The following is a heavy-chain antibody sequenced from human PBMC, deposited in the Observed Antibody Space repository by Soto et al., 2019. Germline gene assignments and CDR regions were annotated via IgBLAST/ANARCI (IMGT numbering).Heavy chain of an antibody. V-gene: IGHV2-5*02. Sequence: QITLKESGPTLVKPTQTLTLTCTFSGFSLTTTEVGVGWIRQPPGKVLEWLALIYWDDDKRYNPSLKTRLAISKDTSKNQVVLSMTNMAPVDTGTYYCVYIPLVNAWMDYWGQGTLVTVSS. CDR2: IYWDDDK. CDR3: VYIPLVNAWMDY. J-gene: IGHJ4*02. D-gene: IGHD1-1*01. CDR1: GFSLTTTEVG.